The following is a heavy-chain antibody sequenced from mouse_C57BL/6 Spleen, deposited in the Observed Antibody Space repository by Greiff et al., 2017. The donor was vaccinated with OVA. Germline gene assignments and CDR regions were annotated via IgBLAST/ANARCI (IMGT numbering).Heavy chain of an antibody. D-gene: IGHD1-1*01. CDR3: ARGGLLRYHYFDY. CDR2: ISYDGSN. CDR1: GYSITSGYY. Sequence: EVQRVESGPGLVKPSQSLSLTCSVTGYSITSGYYWNWIRQFPGNKLEWMGYISYDGSNNYNPSLKNRISITRDTSKNQFFLKLNSVTTEDTATYYCARGGLLRYHYFDYWGQGTTLTVSS. V-gene: IGHV3-6*01. J-gene: IGHJ2*01.